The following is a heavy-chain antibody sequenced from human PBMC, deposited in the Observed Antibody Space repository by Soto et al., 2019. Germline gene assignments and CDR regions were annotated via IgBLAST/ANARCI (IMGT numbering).Heavy chain of an antibody. Sequence: EVQLVESGGGLVKPGGSLRLSCAASGFTFSSYSMNWVRQAPGKGLEWVSSISSSSSYIYYADSVKGRFTISRDNAKNSLYLQMNSLRAEDTAVYYCARDERATTPFDYWGQGTLVTVSS. V-gene: IGHV3-21*01. J-gene: IGHJ4*02. CDR3: ARDERATTPFDY. CDR2: ISSSSSYI. CDR1: GFTFSSYS. D-gene: IGHD5-12*01.